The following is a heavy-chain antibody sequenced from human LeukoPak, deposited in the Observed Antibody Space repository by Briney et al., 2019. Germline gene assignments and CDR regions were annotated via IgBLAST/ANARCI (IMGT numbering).Heavy chain of an antibody. CDR3: ARDPQGDDAFDI. D-gene: IGHD2-21*01. CDR1: GGSISSYY. V-gene: IGHV4-59*01. CDR2: IYYSGST. J-gene: IGHJ3*02. Sequence: KPSETLSLTCTVSGGSISSYYWSWIRQPPGKGLEWIGYIYYSGSTDYNPSLKSRATISVDTSKNQFSLRLSSVTAADTAVYYCARDPQGDDAFDIWGQGTMVTVSS.